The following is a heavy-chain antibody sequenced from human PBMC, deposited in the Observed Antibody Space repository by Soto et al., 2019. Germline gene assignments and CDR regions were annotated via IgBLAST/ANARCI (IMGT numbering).Heavy chain of an antibody. V-gene: IGHV5-10-1*01. CDR2: IDPSDSYT. CDR1: GYSFTSYW. J-gene: IGHJ4*02. Sequence: GESLKISCKGSGYSFTSYWISWVRQMPGKGLEWMGRIDPSDSYTNYSPSFQGHVTISADKSISTAYLQWSSLKASDTAMYYCARHHPRIFRNYDSSGYYFDYWGQGTLVTVSS. CDR3: ARHHPRIFRNYDSSGYYFDY. D-gene: IGHD3-22*01.